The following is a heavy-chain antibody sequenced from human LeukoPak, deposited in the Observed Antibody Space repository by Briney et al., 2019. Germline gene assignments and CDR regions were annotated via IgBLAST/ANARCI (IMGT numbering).Heavy chain of an antibody. V-gene: IGHV4-39*07. Sequence: SETLSLTCTVSGGSISSSSYYWGWIRQPPGKGLEWIGSIYYSGSTYYNPSLKSRVTISVDTSKNQFSLKLSSVTAADTAVYYCARDQSWALTDYLGQGTLVTVSS. CDR3: ARDQSWALTDY. CDR2: IYYSGST. D-gene: IGHD6-13*01. CDR1: GGSISSSSYY. J-gene: IGHJ4*02.